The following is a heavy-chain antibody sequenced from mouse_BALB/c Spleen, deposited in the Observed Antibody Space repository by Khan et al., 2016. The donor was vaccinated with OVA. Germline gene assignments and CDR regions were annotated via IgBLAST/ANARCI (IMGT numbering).Heavy chain of an antibody. CDR2: INTYTGEP. D-gene: IGHD2-10*01. Sequence: QIQLVQSGPELKKPGDTVKISCKASGYTFTNYGMNWVKQAPGKGLKWMGWINTYTGEPTYADDFKGRFAFSLETSASTAYLRINNLKNADTATYFCARPPYFSYVMVYWGQGTSVTVSS. V-gene: IGHV9-3-1*01. J-gene: IGHJ4*01. CDR3: ARPPYFSYVMVY. CDR1: GYTFTNYG.